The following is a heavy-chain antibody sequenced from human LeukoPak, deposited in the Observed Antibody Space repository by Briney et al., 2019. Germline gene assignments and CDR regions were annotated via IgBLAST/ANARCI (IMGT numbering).Heavy chain of an antibody. CDR3: ARNLGRDFWSGYYYY. V-gene: IGHV5-51*01. Sequence: GESLQISCQGSGYIFTSYWIGWVRQLPGKGLEWMGIIYPGDSDTRYSPSFQGQVTISADKSISTAYLQWSSLKASDTAMYYCARNLGRDFWSGYYYYWGQGTLVTVSS. J-gene: IGHJ4*02. CDR1: GYIFTSYW. D-gene: IGHD3-3*01. CDR2: IYPGDSDT.